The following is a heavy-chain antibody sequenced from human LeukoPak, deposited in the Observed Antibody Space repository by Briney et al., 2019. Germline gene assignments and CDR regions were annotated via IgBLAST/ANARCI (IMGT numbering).Heavy chain of an antibody. Sequence: SVKVSCKASGGTFSSYAISWVRQAPGQGLEWMGGIIPIFGTANYAQKFQGRVTITADASTSTAYMELSSLRSEDTAVYYCAVETYYYGSGSYSIDYWGQGTLVTVSS. J-gene: IGHJ4*02. CDR1: GGTFSSYA. CDR2: IIPIFGTA. CDR3: AVETYYYGSGSYSIDY. D-gene: IGHD3-10*01. V-gene: IGHV1-69*01.